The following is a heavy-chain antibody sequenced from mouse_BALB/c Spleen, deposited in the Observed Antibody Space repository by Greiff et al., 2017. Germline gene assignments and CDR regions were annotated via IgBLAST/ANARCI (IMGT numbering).Heavy chain of an antibody. Sequence: VKLVESGPGLVAPSQSLSITCTVSGFSLTSYGVHWVRQPPGKGLEWLGVIWAGGSTNYNSALMSRLSISKDNSKSQVFLKMNSLQTDDTAMYYCARGRWLLRLDYWGQGTSVTVSS. CDR2: IWAGGST. CDR3: ARGRWLLRLDY. J-gene: IGHJ4*01. V-gene: IGHV2-9*02. CDR1: GFSLTSYG. D-gene: IGHD2-3*01.